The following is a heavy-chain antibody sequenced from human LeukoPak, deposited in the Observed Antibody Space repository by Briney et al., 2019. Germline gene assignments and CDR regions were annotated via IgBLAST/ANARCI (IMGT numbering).Heavy chain of an antibody. CDR2: IRSKANSYAT. D-gene: IGHD5-12*01. CDR1: GFTFSGSA. CDR3: TRHKPNNGSGNFDY. V-gene: IGHV3-73*01. J-gene: IGHJ4*02. Sequence: GGSLRLSCAASGFTFSGSAMHWVRQASGKGLEWVGRIRSKANSYATAYAASVKGRFTISRDDSKNMAYLQMNSLKTEDTAVYYCTRHKPNNGSGNFDYWGQGTLVTVSS.